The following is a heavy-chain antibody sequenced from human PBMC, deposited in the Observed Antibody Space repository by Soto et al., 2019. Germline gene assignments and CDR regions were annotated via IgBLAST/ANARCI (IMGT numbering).Heavy chain of an antibody. CDR1: GGSISSYY. V-gene: IGHV4-4*07. Sequence: SETLSLTCTVSGGSISSYYWSWIRQPAGKGLEWIGRIYTSGSTYYNPSLKSRVTISVDTSKNQFSLKLSSVTAADTAVYYCARLNYDFWSGPTADYYYGMDVWGQGTTVTVSS. D-gene: IGHD3-3*01. CDR2: IYTSGST. J-gene: IGHJ6*02. CDR3: ARLNYDFWSGPTADYYYGMDV.